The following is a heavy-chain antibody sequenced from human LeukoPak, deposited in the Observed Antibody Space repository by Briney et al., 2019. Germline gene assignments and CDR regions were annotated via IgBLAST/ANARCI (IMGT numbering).Heavy chain of an antibody. J-gene: IGHJ4*02. D-gene: IGHD3-10*01. CDR3: ASLRGEDIRYYDY. CDR2: VYHSGST. V-gene: IGHV4-34*01. Sequence: PSETLSLTCAVYGGSFSGYYWSWIRQPPGKGLEWIGEVYHSGSTNYKSSLKSRVTISVDKSKNQFSLKLSSVTAADTAVYYCASLRGEDIRYYDYWGQGTLVTVSS. CDR1: GGSFSGYY.